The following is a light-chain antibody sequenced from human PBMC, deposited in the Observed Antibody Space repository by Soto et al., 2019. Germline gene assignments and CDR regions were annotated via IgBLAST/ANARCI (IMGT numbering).Light chain of an antibody. J-gene: IGLJ3*02. CDR2: EGG. Sequence: QSVLTQPASVSGSPGQSITISCTGTSSDVGSYNLVSWYQQHPGKAPKLMIYEGGKRPSGVSNRFSGSESGNTASLTISGLQAEDEADYYCCSYAGSTTSWVFGGGTKVTVL. CDR3: CSYAGSTTSWV. CDR1: SSDVGSYNL. V-gene: IGLV2-23*01.